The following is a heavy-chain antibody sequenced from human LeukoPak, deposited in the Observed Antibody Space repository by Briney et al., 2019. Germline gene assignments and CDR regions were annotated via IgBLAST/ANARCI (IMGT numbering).Heavy chain of an antibody. CDR2: INNSGGST. Sequence: GGSLRLSCAASGFTFSNYALSWVRQAPGKGLEWVSAINNSGGSTYYADSVKGRFTISRDNSKNTLYLEMNGLRAEDTAMYYCAKGYMTKVTSENWGQGTLVTVSS. CDR1: GFTFSNYA. CDR3: AKGYMTKVTSEN. J-gene: IGHJ4*02. V-gene: IGHV3-23*01. D-gene: IGHD4-17*01.